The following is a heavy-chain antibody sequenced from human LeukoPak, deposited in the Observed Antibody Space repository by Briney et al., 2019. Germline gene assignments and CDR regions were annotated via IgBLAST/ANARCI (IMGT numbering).Heavy chain of an antibody. V-gene: IGHV3-23*01. J-gene: IGHJ4*02. CDR3: AKDRTVMGGEFDY. Sequence: PGGSLRLSCAASGFTFSSYAMSWVRQAPGKGLEWVSAISGSGGSTYYADSVKGRFTISRDNSKNTLYLQMNSLRAEETAVYYCAKDRTVMGGEFDYWGQGTLVTVSS. D-gene: IGHD4-17*01. CDR2: ISGSGGST. CDR1: GFTFSSYA.